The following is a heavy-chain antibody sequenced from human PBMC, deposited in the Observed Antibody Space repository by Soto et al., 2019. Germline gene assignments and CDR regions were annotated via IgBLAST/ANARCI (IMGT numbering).Heavy chain of an antibody. D-gene: IGHD3-16*01. V-gene: IGHV3-9*01. CDR3: AKEKGFGGVRKGMDV. CDR2: INWNSGSI. CDR1: GFTFADYA. J-gene: IGHJ6*02. Sequence: EVQLVESGGGLVQPGRSLRLSCAASGFTFADYAMHWVRQAPGKGLEWVSGINWNSGSIGYAVSVKGRFTISRDNAKNSLYLQMNSLRTEDTALYYCAKEKGFGGVRKGMDVWGQGTTVTVSS.